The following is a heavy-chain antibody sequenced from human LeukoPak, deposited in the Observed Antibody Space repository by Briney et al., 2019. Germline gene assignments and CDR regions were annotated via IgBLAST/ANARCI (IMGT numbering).Heavy chain of an antibody. J-gene: IGHJ6*03. V-gene: IGHV3-7*01. CDR2: IEQVGSEK. CDR3: ARVTGIQLLWPYYYYYMDV. Sequence: GGSMRLACAAAGFTFGSYWMSWVRQAPGEGRGWVATIEQVGSEKYYVDSVKGRFSFSRDNAKNSLYLQMNSLRAEDTAVYYCARVTGIQLLWPYYYYYMDVWGKGTTVTVSS. CDR1: GFTFGSYW. D-gene: IGHD2-2*01.